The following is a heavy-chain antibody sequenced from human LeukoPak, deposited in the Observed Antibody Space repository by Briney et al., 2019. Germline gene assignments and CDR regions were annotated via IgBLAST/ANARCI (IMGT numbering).Heavy chain of an antibody. J-gene: IGHJ4*02. V-gene: IGHV4-59*01. CDR1: GGSISSYY. D-gene: IGHD1-1*01. CDR2: IYYSGST. CDR3: ARVQRPLDGADY. Sequence: SETLSLTCTVSGGSISSYYWSWIRQPPGKGLEWIGYIYYSGSTYYNPSLKSRVTISVDTSKNLFSLKLSSVTGADTAVYYCARVQRPLDGADYWGQGTLVTVSS.